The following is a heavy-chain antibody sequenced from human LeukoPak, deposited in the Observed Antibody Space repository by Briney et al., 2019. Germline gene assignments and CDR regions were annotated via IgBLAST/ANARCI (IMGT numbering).Heavy chain of an antibody. J-gene: IGHJ4*02. CDR3: ARQSGDQSSAWYFDA. CDR2: IHYSGKV. D-gene: IGHD6-19*01. Sequence: SETLSLTCTVSGGSLRSSGHWWVWIRRPPGKGLEWIGSIHYSGKVYYNPSLESRVTTSVDTSTDQFSLRLSSATAADTAIYYCARQSGDQSSAWYFDAWGQGTLVTVSS. CDR1: GGSLRSSGHW. V-gene: IGHV4-39*01.